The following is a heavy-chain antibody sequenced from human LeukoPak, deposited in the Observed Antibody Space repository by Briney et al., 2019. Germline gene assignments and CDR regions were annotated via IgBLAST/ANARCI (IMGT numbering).Heavy chain of an antibody. Sequence: SETLSLTCAVSGGSISSYYWSWIRQPPGKGLEWIGYIYYSGSTNYNPSLKSRVTISVDTSKNQFSLKLSSVTAADTAVYYCARLDTLTRNYYYYYYMDVWGKGTTVTISS. CDR1: GGSISSYY. CDR3: ARLDTLTRNYYYYYYMDV. CDR2: IYYSGST. J-gene: IGHJ6*03. D-gene: IGHD1-14*01. V-gene: IGHV4-59*01.